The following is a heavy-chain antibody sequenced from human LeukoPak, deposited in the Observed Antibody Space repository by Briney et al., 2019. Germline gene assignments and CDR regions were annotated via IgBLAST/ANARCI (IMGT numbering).Heavy chain of an antibody. CDR3: ARKYGPGSYGPEYNWFDP. V-gene: IGHV4-31*03. CDR1: GGSISSGGYY. D-gene: IGHD3-10*01. J-gene: IGHJ5*02. CDR2: IYYSGST. Sequence: SETLSLTCTVSGGSISSGGYYWSWIRQHPGKGLEWIGYIYYSGSTYYNPSLKSRLTISVDTSKNQLSLKLSSVTAADTALHYRARKYGPGSYGPEYNWFDPWGQGTLVTVSS.